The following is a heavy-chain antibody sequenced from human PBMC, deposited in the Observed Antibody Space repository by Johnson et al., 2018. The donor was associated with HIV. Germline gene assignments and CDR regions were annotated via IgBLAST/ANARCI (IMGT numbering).Heavy chain of an antibody. D-gene: IGHD6-13*01. CDR3: ARDSELTGYSSSWDAFDI. CDR2: IYSGGST. J-gene: IGHJ3*02. Sequence: VQLVESGGGLIHPGGSLRLSCAASGFTVSSNYMSWVRQAPGKGLEWVSVIYSGGSTYYADSVKGRFTISRDNSKNTLYLQMNSLRAEDTAVYYCARDSELTGYSSSWDAFDIWGQVTMVTVSS. CDR1: GFTVSSNY. V-gene: IGHV3-53*01.